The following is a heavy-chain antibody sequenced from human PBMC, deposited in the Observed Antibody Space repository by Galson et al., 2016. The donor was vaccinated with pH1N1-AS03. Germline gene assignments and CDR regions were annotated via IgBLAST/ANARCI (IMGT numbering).Heavy chain of an antibody. CDR1: GFDFSRSP. CDR3: AGGRVFDASYYGLDV. Sequence: SLRLSCATSGFDFSRSPMHWVRQAPGKGLEWVSVISFESSNKRHADSVEGRLVISRDNSNNMVYLQMNSLSSEDTAVYYCAGGRVFDASYYGLDVWGQGTTVIVSS. CDR2: ISFESSNK. D-gene: IGHD3-10*02. V-gene: IGHV3-30*09. J-gene: IGHJ6*02.